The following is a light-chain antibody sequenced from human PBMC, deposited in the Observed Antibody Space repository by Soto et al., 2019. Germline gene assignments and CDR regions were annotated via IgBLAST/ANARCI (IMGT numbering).Light chain of an antibody. J-gene: IGKJ4*01. CDR2: LGS. Sequence: IVMPQSPLSLPVTPGEPASISCRSSQSLLHSSGDNFLDWYLQKPGQSPQLLIYLGSHRASGVPDRFSGSGSGTDFTLTINRAEAEDVGVYYDLAAHQSPPLIFGGGTKVEIK. V-gene: IGKV2-28*01. CDR3: LAAHQSPPLI. CDR1: QSLLHSSGDNF.